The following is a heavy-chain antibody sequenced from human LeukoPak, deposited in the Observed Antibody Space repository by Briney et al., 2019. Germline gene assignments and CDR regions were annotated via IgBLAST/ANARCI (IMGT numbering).Heavy chain of an antibody. D-gene: IGHD2-15*01. Sequence: MSSETLSLTCAVYGGSFSGYYWSWIRQPPGKGLEWIGEINHSGSTNYNPSLKSRVTISVDTSKNQFSLKLSSVTAADTAVYYCARGRAGTLVVAATPFPNYWGQGTLVTVSS. V-gene: IGHV4-34*01. CDR1: GGSFSGYY. CDR3: ARGRAGTLVVAATPFPNY. J-gene: IGHJ4*02. CDR2: INHSGST.